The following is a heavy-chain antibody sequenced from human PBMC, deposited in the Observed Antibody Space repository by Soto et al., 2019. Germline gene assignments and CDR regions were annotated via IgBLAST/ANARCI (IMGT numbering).Heavy chain of an antibody. D-gene: IGHD1-26*01. Sequence: EVQLVESGGGVLRPGGSLRLSCAASGFTFDDYGMSWARQAPGKGLEWVSGVNWNGGSTGYAHSVKGRFTISRDNAKNSLYLQMNSLRAEDTAFYYCVRGASLNFDYWGQGTLVTVSS. CDR2: VNWNGGST. CDR3: VRGASLNFDY. CDR1: GFTFDDYG. J-gene: IGHJ4*02. V-gene: IGHV3-20*04.